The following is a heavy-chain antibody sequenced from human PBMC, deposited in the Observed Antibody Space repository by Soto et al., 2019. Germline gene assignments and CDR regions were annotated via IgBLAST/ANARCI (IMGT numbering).Heavy chain of an antibody. D-gene: IGHD3-10*01. J-gene: IGHJ3*02. CDR1: GYTFTSYG. V-gene: IGHV1-18*01. Sequence: ASVKVSWKASGYTFTSYGISLVRQAPGQGLEWMGWISAYNGNTNYAQKLQGRVTMTTDTSTSTAYMELRSLRSDDTAVYYCARIRAPWFCAFDIWGQGTMVTVSS. CDR3: ARIRAPWFCAFDI. CDR2: ISAYNGNT.